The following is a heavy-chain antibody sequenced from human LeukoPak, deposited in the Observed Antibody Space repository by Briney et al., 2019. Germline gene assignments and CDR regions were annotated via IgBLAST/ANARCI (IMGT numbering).Heavy chain of an antibody. J-gene: IGHJ4*02. D-gene: IGHD6-6*01. Sequence: PSETLSLTCAVYGGSFSRYYWSWIRQPPGKGLEWIGEINHSGSTNYNPSLKSRVTISVDTSKNQFSLKLSSVTAADTAVYYCARGRQVKKIAARPLDYWGQGTLVTVSS. V-gene: IGHV4-34*01. CDR1: GGSFSRYY. CDR2: INHSGST. CDR3: ARGRQVKKIAARPLDY.